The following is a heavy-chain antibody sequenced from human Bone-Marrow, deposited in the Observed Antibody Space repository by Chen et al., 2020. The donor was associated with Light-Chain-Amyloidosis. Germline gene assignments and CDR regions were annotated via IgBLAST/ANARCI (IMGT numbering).Heavy chain of an antibody. CDR1: GFAFSSYA. CDR3: AKDISYDDILPGYPADAFDI. V-gene: IGHV3-23*04. Sequence: EVQLVESGGGLLQRGGSLRLSCAASGFAFSSYAMSWVRQAPGKGLEWVSTISGRGGSRYYGDSVKGRLTISRDNSKNALFLKMNSRRAEDRAVYYCAKDISYDDILPGYPADAFDIWGQGTMVTVSS. J-gene: IGHJ3*02. CDR2: ISGRGGSR. D-gene: IGHD3-9*01.